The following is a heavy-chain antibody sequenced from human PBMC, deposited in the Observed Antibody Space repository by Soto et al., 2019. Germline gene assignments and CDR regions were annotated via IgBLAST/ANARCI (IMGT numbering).Heavy chain of an antibody. V-gene: IGHV1-69*01. Sequence: QVQLVQSGAEVKKPGSSVRDSCKASGGMFYSSAINWVRQAPGQGLEWMGGIVPMNGSPKYAQEFLGRVTISADASATTAYMDLSGLKSEDTAVYYCSFATNWTYQLTSYWGRGTQVTVSS. D-gene: IGHD2-2*01. J-gene: IGHJ4*02. CDR1: GGMFYSSA. CDR3: SFATNWTYQLTSY. CDR2: IVPMNGSP.